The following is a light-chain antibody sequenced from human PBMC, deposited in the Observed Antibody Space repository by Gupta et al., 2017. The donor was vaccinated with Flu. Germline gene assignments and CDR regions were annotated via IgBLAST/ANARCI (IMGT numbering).Light chain of an antibody. V-gene: IGLV2-8*01. Sequence: QSTLTHPPSASASPGQSVTICCSGTSSYVGGYNYVSWHQQHPGKAPRLMIYEVTKRPSGVPDRFSGSKSGNTASLTVSGLQAEDEADYYCSSYAGSNDFRVFGGGTKLTVL. CDR2: EVT. CDR1: SSYVGGYNY. CDR3: SSYAGSNDFRV. J-gene: IGLJ3*02.